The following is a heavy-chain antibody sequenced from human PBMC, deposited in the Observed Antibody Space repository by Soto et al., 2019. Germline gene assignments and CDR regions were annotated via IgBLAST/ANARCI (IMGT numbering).Heavy chain of an antibody. J-gene: IGHJ4*02. Sequence: QVQLVESGGGVVQPGRSLRLSCAASGFTFRSYGINWVRQPLGKGLEWVAVISNDGSTQYYADSVKGRFTISRDNSKDTLFLQMNSLRAEDTAVYYCHQDEYVDWWGQGTLVTVSS. CDR3: HQDEYVDW. CDR1: GFTFRSYG. CDR2: ISNDGSTQ. D-gene: IGHD2-15*01. V-gene: IGHV3-30*03.